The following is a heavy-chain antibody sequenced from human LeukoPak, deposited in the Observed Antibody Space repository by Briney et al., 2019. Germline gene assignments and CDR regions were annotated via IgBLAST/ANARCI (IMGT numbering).Heavy chain of an antibody. D-gene: IGHD4-17*01. CDR1: GFTFSSYG. J-gene: IGHJ4*02. CDR2: IWYDGSNK. CDR3: ARWGDGDYPRTLDY. V-gene: IGHV3-33*01. Sequence: PGGSLRLSCAASGFTFSSYGMHWVRQAPGKGLEWVAVIWYDGSNKYYADSVKGRFTISRDNSKNTLYLQMNSLRAEDTAVYYCARWGDGDYPRTLDYWGQGTLVTVSS.